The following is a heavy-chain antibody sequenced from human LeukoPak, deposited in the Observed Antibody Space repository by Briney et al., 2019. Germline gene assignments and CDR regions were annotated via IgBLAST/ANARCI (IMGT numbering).Heavy chain of an antibody. J-gene: IGHJ3*02. D-gene: IGHD6-19*01. V-gene: IGHV4-30-4*01. CDR1: GGSISSGDYY. Sequence: PSETLSLTCTVSGGSISSGDYYWSWIRQPPGKGLEWIGYIYYSGSTYYNPSLKSRVTISVDTSKNQFSLKLSSVTAADTAVYYCARGLGQWRPDAFDIWGRGTMVTVSS. CDR3: ARGLGQWRPDAFDI. CDR2: IYYSGST.